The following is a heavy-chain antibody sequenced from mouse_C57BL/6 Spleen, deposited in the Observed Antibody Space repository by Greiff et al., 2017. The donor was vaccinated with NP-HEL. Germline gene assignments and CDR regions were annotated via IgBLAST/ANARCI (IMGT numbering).Heavy chain of an antibody. Sequence: EVQRVESGGGLVQPGGSLSLSCAASGFTFTDYYMSWVRQPPGKALEWLGFIRNKANGYTTEYSESVKGRFTISRDNSQSILYLQMNALRAEDSATYYCARYRVGLAMDYWGQGTSVTVSS. V-gene: IGHV7-3*01. CDR1: GFTFTDYY. CDR2: IRNKANGYTT. J-gene: IGHJ4*01. D-gene: IGHD4-1*01. CDR3: ARYRVGLAMDY.